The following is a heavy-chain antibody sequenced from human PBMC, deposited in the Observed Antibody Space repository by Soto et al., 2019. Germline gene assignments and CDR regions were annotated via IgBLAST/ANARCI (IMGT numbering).Heavy chain of an antibody. J-gene: IGHJ5*02. CDR2: IKSKTDGGTT. CDR3: TTSPYYYGSGSYGIDSDRFDP. D-gene: IGHD3-10*01. CDR1: GFTFSNAW. V-gene: IGHV3-15*07. Sequence: GGSLRLSCAASGFTFSNAWMNWVRQAPGKGLEWVGRIKSKTDGGTTDYAAPVKGRFTISRDDSKNTLYLQMNSLKTEDTAVYYCTTSPYYYGSGSYGIDSDRFDPWGQGTLVTVSS.